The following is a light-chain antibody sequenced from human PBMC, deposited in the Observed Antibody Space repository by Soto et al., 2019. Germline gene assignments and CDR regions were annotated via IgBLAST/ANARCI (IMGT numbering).Light chain of an antibody. CDR2: GAF. J-gene: IGKJ4*01. CDR1: QSVSSNY. CDR3: QQYDTAPLT. V-gene: IGKV3-20*01. Sequence: EVVLTQSPGTLSLSPGERATLSCRASQSVSSNYLAWYQQKPGRAPRLLIFGAFFRATGIPDRFSGSASGPDFTLTISGLEPEDFAVYHCQQYDTAPLTFGGGTRVEI.